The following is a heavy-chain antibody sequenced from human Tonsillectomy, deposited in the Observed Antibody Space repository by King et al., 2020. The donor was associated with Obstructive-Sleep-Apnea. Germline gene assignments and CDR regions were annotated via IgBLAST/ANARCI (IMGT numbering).Heavy chain of an antibody. D-gene: IGHD3-3*01. CDR3: ARDLAIFGVHDP. CDR1: GYTFTSYA. V-gene: IGHV1-3*01. CDR2: INAGHGNT. J-gene: IGHJ5*02. Sequence: QLVQSGAEVKKPGASVKVSCKASGYTFTSYAMHWVRQAPRQRLEWMGWINAGHGNTKYSQKFQGRVTITRDTSASTAYMELSSLRSEDTAVYYCARDLAIFGVHDPWGQGTLVTDSS.